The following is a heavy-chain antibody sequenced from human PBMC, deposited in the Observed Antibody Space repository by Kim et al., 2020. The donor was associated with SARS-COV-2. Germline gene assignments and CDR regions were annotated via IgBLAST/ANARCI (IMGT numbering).Heavy chain of an antibody. Sequence: TGYAQKFQGRVTMTRNTSISTAYMELSSLRSEDTAVYYCARRVAVRGGDYWGQGTLVTVSS. CDR2: T. D-gene: IGHD3-10*01. CDR3: ARRVAVRGGDY. J-gene: IGHJ4*02. V-gene: IGHV1-8*01.